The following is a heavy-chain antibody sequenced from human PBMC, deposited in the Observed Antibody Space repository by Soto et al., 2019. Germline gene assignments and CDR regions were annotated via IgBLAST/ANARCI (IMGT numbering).Heavy chain of an antibody. CDR2: IYHSGST. V-gene: IGHV4-38-2*01. Sequence: EALALTCAVSGYCISSGYYLGWIRQPPVKGLEWIGSIYHSGSTYYNQSLKSRVTISVDTSKNQFSQKLSYVTAADTAVYYCARDCTSTTCYLYYYGMDVWGQGTTVTVSS. D-gene: IGHD2-2*01. CDR1: GYCISSGYY. CDR3: ARDCTSTTCYLYYYGMDV. J-gene: IGHJ6*02.